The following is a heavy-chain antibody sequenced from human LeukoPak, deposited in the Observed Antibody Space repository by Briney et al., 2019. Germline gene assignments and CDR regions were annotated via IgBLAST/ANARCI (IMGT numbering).Heavy chain of an antibody. CDR2: ISSSSSTI. CDR3: ASRCCSGGSCYFVY. Sequence: GGSLRLSCAASGFTFSSYSMNWVRQAPGKGLEWVSCISSSSSTIYYADSVKGRFTISRDNAKNSLYLQMNSLRDEDTAVYYCASRCCSGGSCYFVYWGQGTLVTVSS. D-gene: IGHD2-15*01. J-gene: IGHJ4*02. CDR1: GFTFSSYS. V-gene: IGHV3-48*02.